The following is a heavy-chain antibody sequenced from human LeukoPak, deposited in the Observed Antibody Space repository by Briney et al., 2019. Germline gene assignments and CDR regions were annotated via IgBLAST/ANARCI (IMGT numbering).Heavy chain of an antibody. CDR3: ARGRGGRQWLGYYFDY. D-gene: IGHD5-12*01. Sequence: ASVKVSCKASGGTFSSYAISWVRQAPGQGLEWMGGIIPIFGTANYAQKFQGRVTITADESTSTAYMELSSLRSEDTAVYYCARGRGGRQWLGYYFDYWGQGTLVTVSS. V-gene: IGHV1-69*13. J-gene: IGHJ4*02. CDR2: IIPIFGTA. CDR1: GGTFSSYA.